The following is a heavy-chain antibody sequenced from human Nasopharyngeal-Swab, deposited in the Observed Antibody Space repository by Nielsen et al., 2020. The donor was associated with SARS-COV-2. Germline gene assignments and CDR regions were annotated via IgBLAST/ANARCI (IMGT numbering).Heavy chain of an antibody. J-gene: IGHJ3*01. CDR2: IRYDGSNN. Sequence: GESLKISCAASGFSFSTYGMHWVRQSPVKGPEWLTNIRYDGSNNSYADSVKGRFTVSRDNSKNTLFLEMDSLSAEDTAVYYCARGSSVHAFDVWGQGAEVTVSS. CDR1: GFSFSTYG. D-gene: IGHD3-10*01. CDR3: ARGSSVHAFDV. V-gene: IGHV3-33*01.